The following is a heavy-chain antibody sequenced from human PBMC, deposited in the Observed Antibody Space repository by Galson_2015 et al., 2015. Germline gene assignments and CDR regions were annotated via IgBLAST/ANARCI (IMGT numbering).Heavy chain of an antibody. CDR1: GYTFTKYY. CDR3: ARSPEGTTYFQYYYMDV. D-gene: IGHD1-1*01. J-gene: IGHJ6*03. V-gene: IGHV1-46*01. Sequence: SVKVSCKASGYTFTKYYMHWVRQAPGHGLEWMGIINPIAGSTSYPQKFQGRVAITRDTSTNTVYMDLKSLTSEDTAMYYCARSPEGTTYFQYYYMDVWGEGTTVTVSS. CDR2: INPIAGST.